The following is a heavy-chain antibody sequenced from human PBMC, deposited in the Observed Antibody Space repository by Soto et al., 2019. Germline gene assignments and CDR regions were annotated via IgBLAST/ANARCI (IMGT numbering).Heavy chain of an antibody. CDR2: INAGNGNT. Sequence: VASVKVSCKASGYTFTSYAMHWVRQAPGQRLEWMGWINAGNGNTKYSQKFQGRVTITRDTSASTAYMELSSLRSEDTAVYYCARDLSGYPQYYFDYWGQGTLVTVSS. V-gene: IGHV1-3*01. D-gene: IGHD3-22*01. CDR3: ARDLSGYPQYYFDY. CDR1: GYTFTSYA. J-gene: IGHJ4*02.